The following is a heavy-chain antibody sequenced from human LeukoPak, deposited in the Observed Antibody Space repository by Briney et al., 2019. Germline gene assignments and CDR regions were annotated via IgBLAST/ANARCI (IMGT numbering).Heavy chain of an antibody. J-gene: IGHJ4*02. CDR3: AKDWVVRGVISY. D-gene: IGHD3-10*01. CDR1: GFTFSSYV. V-gene: IGHV3-30*18. CDR2: ISYDGNNK. Sequence: GGSLRLSCAASGFTFSSYVMHWVRQAPGKGLEWVAGISYDGNNKYYAESVKGRFTISRDNPKNTLYLQMNSLRDEDTAVYYCAKDWVVRGVISYWGQGTLVTVSS.